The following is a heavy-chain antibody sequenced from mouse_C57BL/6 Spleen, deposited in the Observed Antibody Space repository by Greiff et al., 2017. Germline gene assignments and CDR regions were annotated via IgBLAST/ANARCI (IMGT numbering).Heavy chain of an antibody. CDR1: GYTFTDYE. J-gene: IGHJ1*03. CDR3: TREGDYDEGYFDV. V-gene: IGHV1-15*01. D-gene: IGHD2-4*01. CDR2: IDPETGGT. Sequence: QVQLQQSGAELVRPGASVTLSCKASGYTFTDYEMHWVKQTPVHGLEWIGAIDPETGGTAYNQKFKGKAILTADKSSSTAYMELRSLTSEDSAVYYCTREGDYDEGYFDVWGTGTTVTVSS.